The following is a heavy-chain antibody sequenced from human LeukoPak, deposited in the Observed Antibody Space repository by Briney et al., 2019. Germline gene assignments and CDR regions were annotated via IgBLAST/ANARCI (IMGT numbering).Heavy chain of an antibody. CDR1: GGTFRTYG. Sequence: SVKVSCKAFGGTFRTYGISWVRQAPGRGLEWMGGIIPIFGTAKYAQKFQGRVTITADESTSTAYMELTRLRSDDTAVFYCARDGYYYGSGSFVDYWGQGTLVTVSS. D-gene: IGHD3-10*01. V-gene: IGHV1-69*01. CDR3: ARDGYYYGSGSFVDY. CDR2: IIPIFGTA. J-gene: IGHJ4*02.